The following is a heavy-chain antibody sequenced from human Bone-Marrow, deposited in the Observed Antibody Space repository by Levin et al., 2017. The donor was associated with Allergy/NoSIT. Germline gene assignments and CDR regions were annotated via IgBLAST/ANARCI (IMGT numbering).Heavy chain of an antibody. Sequence: GESLKISCAASGFTFSSYAMSWVRQAPGKGLEWVSAISSSGSSTSYADSVKGRFTSSRDSSKNTLYLQMNSLRAEDTAVYYCAKHGYFGIITADAFDIWGQGTMVTVSS. CDR3: AKHGYFGIITADAFDI. D-gene: IGHD3-9*01. CDR1: GFTFSSYA. V-gene: IGHV3-23*01. CDR2: ISSSGSST. J-gene: IGHJ3*02.